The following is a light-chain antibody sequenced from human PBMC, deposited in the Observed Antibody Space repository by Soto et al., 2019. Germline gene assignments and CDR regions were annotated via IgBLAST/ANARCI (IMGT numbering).Light chain of an antibody. CDR3: QSYDSSLSGSRV. CDR1: SSNIGAGYD. V-gene: IGLV1-40*01. CDR2: GNS. J-gene: IGLJ2*01. Sequence: QSVLTQPPSVSGAPGQRVTISCTGSSSNIGAGYDVHWYQQLPGTAPKLLIYGNSNRPSGVPDRFSGSKSGTSASLGITGLQAEDEADYYCQSYDSSLSGSRVFGGGTKVTVL.